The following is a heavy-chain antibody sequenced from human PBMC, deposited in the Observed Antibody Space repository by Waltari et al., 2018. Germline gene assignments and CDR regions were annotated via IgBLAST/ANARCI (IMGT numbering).Heavy chain of an antibody. Sequence: QLQLQESGSGLVKPSQTLSLTCAVSGGSISSGDYSWSWIRQPPGKGLEWIGYIYHGGSTYYNPSLKSRATLSVDRSKNQFSLKLTSVTAVDTAVYYCARGDYYDSGSSLSGFDYWGQGTLVTVSS. D-gene: IGHD3-10*01. V-gene: IGHV4-30-2*01. J-gene: IGHJ4*02. CDR1: GGSISSGDYS. CDR2: IYHGGST. CDR3: ARGDYYDSGSSLSGFDY.